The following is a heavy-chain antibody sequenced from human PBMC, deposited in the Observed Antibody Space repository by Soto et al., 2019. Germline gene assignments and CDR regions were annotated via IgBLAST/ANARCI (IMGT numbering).Heavy chain of an antibody. Sequence: GESLKISCKGSGYIFSSYWIGWVRQVPGKGLEWMGNIYPGDSVTRYSPSFQGHVTISIDKSINTAYLQWTSLRASDTAMYYCARPYGGNSPFFDYWGQGSLVTVSS. CDR2: IYPGDSVT. J-gene: IGHJ4*01. CDR1: GYIFSSYW. CDR3: ARPYGGNSPFFDY. V-gene: IGHV5-51*01. D-gene: IGHD4-17*01.